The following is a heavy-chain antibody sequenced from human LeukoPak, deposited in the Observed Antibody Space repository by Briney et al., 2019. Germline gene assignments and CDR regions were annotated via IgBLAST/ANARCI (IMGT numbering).Heavy chain of an antibody. Sequence: QAGGSLRLSCAASGFIFNTYGIHWVRQAPGKGLEWVAVISDDGSNKYYANSVKGRFTISRDNSKNTLYLQMNSLRAEDTAVYYCAKVGGTYYYDSSGYYYPPFWDHWGQGTLVTVSS. CDR3: AKVGGTYYYDSSGYYYPPFWDH. D-gene: IGHD3-22*01. CDR1: GFIFNTYG. J-gene: IGHJ4*02. CDR2: ISDDGSNK. V-gene: IGHV3-30*18.